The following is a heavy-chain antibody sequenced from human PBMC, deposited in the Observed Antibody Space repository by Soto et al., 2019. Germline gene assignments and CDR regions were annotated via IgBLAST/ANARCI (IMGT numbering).Heavy chain of an antibody. CDR2: INHSGST. Sequence: SETLSLTCAVYGGPFSGYYWSWIRQPPGKGLEWIGEINHSGSTNYNPSLKSRVTISVDTSKNQFSLKLSSVTAADTAVYYCARGRKYQLPKYYYYYMDVWGKGTTVTVSS. CDR3: ARGRKYQLPKYYYYYMDV. CDR1: GGPFSGYY. D-gene: IGHD2-2*01. J-gene: IGHJ6*03. V-gene: IGHV4-34*01.